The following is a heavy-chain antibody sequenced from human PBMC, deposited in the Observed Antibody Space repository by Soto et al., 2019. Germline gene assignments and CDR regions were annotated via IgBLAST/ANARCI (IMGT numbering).Heavy chain of an antibody. D-gene: IGHD2-15*01. V-gene: IGHV3-23*01. CDR3: AKHTRPYCSGGSCDDY. CDR1: GFTFSSYA. J-gene: IGHJ4*02. Sequence: EVQLLESGGGLVQPGGSLRLSCAASGFTFSSYAMSWVRQAPGKGLEWVSAISGSGGSTYYADSVKGRFTISRDNSKNTLYPQMNSLRAEDTAVYYCAKHTRPYCSGGSCDDYWGQGTLVTVSS. CDR2: ISGSGGST.